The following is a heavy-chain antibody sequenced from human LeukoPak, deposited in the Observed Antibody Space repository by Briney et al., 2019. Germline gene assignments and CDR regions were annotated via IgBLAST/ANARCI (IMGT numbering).Heavy chain of an antibody. CDR3: ARAVAGAFDY. Sequence: GGSLRLSCAASGFTFDDYAMHWVRQAPGKGLEWVSGISWNSGSIGYADSVKGRFTISRDNAKNSLYLQMNSLRAEDTAVYYCARAVAGAFDYWGQGTLVTVSS. V-gene: IGHV3-9*01. CDR1: GFTFDDYA. D-gene: IGHD2-15*01. CDR2: ISWNSGSI. J-gene: IGHJ4*02.